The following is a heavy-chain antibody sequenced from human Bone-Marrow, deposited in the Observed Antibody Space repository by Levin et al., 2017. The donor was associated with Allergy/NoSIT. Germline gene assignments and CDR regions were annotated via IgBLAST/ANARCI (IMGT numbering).Heavy chain of an antibody. D-gene: IGHD1/OR15-1a*01. CDR3: AHSRVNRLQMHPFES. CDR2: IYWNDNK. J-gene: IGHJ5*01. CDR1: GFSLNTNGVA. Sequence: SGPTLVKPTGTLTMTCNFSGFSLNTNGVAVGWIRQPPGKAPDWLAEIYWNDNKRYSPSLRGRLTITKDTSKNQVVLTLTNMEPVDTATYFCAHSRVNRLQMHPFESWGQGILVTVSS. V-gene: IGHV2-5*01.